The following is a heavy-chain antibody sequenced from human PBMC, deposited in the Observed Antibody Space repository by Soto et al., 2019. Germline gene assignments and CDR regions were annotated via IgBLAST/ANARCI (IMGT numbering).Heavy chain of an antibody. V-gene: IGHV4-4*02. D-gene: IGHD1-7*01. Sequence: SETLSLTCAVFGGSFTSNNWWTWVRQPPGQGLEWIGEIYRTGSTNYNPSLKSRVTISLDKSENQFSLKVTSLTAADTAVYYCASRDPGTSVDYWGQGTLVTVSS. CDR2: IYRTGST. CDR3: ASRDPGTSVDY. J-gene: IGHJ4*02. CDR1: GGSFTSNNW.